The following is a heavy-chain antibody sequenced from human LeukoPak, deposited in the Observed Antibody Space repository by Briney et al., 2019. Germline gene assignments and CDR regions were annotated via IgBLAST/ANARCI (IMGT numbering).Heavy chain of an antibody. D-gene: IGHD4-17*01. Sequence: ASVTVSIKASGYTFSNYAMNWVRQAPGQGLEWMGWINTNTGNPTYAQGFTGRFVLSLDTSVSTAYLQISSLKAEDTAVYYCARRGDYGDYVFDYWGQGTLVTVSS. CDR1: GYTFSNYA. V-gene: IGHV7-4-1*02. J-gene: IGHJ4*02. CDR2: INTNTGNP. CDR3: ARRGDYGDYVFDY.